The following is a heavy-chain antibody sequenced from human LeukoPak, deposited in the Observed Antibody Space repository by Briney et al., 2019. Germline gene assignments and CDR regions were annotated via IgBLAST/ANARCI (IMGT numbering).Heavy chain of an antibody. D-gene: IGHD4-17*01. V-gene: IGHV4-39*07. CDR3: ARAVGYGDYPAVYYYYMDV. CDR1: GGSISSSRSY. J-gene: IGHJ6*03. CDR2: FYYSGSN. Sequence: PSETLSLTCTVSGGSISSSRSYWGWIRQPPGKGLEWIGNFYYSGSNHYNPSLKSRVTIPVDTSKNQFSLKLSSVTAADTAVYYCARAVGYGDYPAVYYYYMDVWGKGTTVTVSS.